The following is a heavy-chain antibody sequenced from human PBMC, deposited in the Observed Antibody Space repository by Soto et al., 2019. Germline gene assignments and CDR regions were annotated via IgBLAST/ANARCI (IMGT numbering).Heavy chain of an antibody. CDR1: GFTFSSYA. D-gene: IGHD3-10*01. J-gene: IGHJ4*02. V-gene: IGHV3-23*01. CDR2: ISGSGGST. Sequence: EVQLLESGGGLVQPGGSLRLSCAASGFTFSSYAMSWVRQAPGKGLEWVSAISGSGGSTYYADSVKGRFTISRDKSKHTLYLQMNSLRAEDTAVYYCAKEGAYYDGSGSMEWGQGTLVTVSS. CDR3: AKEGAYYDGSGSME.